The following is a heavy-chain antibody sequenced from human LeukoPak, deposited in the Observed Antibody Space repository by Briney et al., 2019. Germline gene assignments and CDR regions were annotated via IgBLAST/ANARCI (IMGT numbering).Heavy chain of an antibody. CDR3: ARYSYGYRSKYYFDY. CDR2: IYYSGST. Sequence: PSETLSLTCTVSGGSISSYYWSWIRQPPGKGLEWIGYIYYSGSTNYNPSLKSRVTISVDTSKNQFSLKLSSVTAADTAVYYCARYSYGYRSKYYFDYWGQGTLVTVSS. J-gene: IGHJ4*02. V-gene: IGHV4-59*01. CDR1: GGSISSYY. D-gene: IGHD5-18*01.